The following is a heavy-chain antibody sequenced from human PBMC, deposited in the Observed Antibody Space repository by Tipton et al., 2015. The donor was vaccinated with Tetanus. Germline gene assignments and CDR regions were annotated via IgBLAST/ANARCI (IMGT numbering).Heavy chain of an antibody. Sequence: SLRLSCAVSGFTCSNYRMNWVRQAPGTGLQWVASISSTSSYIYYADSLKGRITISRDNAKNSLYLQIDSLGAEDTALYYCASGRTLAYWGQGSLLSVSS. V-gene: IGHV3-21*01. CDR1: GFTCSNYR. J-gene: IGHJ4*02. CDR3: ASGRTLAY. CDR2: ISSTSSYI.